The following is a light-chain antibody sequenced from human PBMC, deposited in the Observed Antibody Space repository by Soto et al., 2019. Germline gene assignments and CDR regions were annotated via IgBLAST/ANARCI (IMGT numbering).Light chain of an antibody. CDR1: TGAVTSGHY. Sequence: QAVVTQEPSLTVSPGGTVTLTCGSSTGAVTSGHYPYWFQQKPGQAPRTLIYDTSNKHSWTPARFSGSLLGGKAALTLSGAQPEDEADYYCILLYSRGVVFGGGTQLTVL. CDR2: DTS. V-gene: IGLV7-46*01. CDR3: ILLYSRGVV. J-gene: IGLJ2*01.